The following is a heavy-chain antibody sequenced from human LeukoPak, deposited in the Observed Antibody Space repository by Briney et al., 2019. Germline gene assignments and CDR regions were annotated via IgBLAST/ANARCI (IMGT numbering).Heavy chain of an antibody. CDR3: ARVDGVHYGMDV. Sequence: GASVKVSCKASGFTLTNYDINWVRQAPGQGLEWMGRINPNSGGTNYAQKFQGRVTMTRDTSISTAYMELSRLRSDDTAVYYCARVDGVHYGMDVWGQGTTVTVSS. CDR2: INPNSGGT. J-gene: IGHJ6*02. CDR1: GFTLTNYD. V-gene: IGHV1-2*06. D-gene: IGHD3-16*01.